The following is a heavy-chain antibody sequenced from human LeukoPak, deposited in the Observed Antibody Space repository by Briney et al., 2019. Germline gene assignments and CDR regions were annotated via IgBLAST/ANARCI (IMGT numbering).Heavy chain of an antibody. V-gene: IGHV4-38-2*02. J-gene: IGHJ6*04. D-gene: IGHD3-10*01. CDR1: GYSISSGYY. CDR2: IYHSGST. CDR3: ARDSEDELLWFGAYGMDV. Sequence: SETLCLTCAVSGYSISSGYYWGWIRQPPGKGLEWIGSIYHSGSTYYNPSLKSRVTISVDTSKNQFSLKLSSVTAADTAVYYCARDSEDELLWFGAYGMDVWGKGTTVTVSS.